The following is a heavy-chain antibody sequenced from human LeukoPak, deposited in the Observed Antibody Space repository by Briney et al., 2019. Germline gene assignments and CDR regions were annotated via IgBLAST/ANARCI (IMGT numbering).Heavy chain of an antibody. CDR3: AKGPGLGARKRYLDL. V-gene: IGHV3-9*01. Sequence: PGGSLRLSCAPSGFMFNDYALHWVRQAPGKGLEWVSSISWNSGNMYYVDSVKGRFTISRDNAKNSLSLQMNSLKPEDTALYYCAKGPGLGARKRYLDLWGRGTLVIVSS. CDR2: ISWNSGNM. CDR1: GFMFNDYA. J-gene: IGHJ2*01. D-gene: IGHD1-14*01.